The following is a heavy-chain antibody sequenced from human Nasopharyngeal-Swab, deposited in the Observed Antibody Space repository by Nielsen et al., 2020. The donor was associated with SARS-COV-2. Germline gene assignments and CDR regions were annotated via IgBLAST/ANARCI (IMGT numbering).Heavy chain of an antibody. CDR3: AKDLTSFSLLWFGELTYYYGMDV. CDR2: ISGSGGST. J-gene: IGHJ6*02. Sequence: GESLKISCAASGFTFSSYAMSWVRQAPGKGLEWVSAISGSGGSTYYADSMKGRFTISRDNSKNTLYLQMNSLRAEDTAVYYCAKDLTSFSLLWFGELTYYYGMDVWGQGTTVTVSS. V-gene: IGHV3-23*01. CDR1: GFTFSSYA. D-gene: IGHD3-10*01.